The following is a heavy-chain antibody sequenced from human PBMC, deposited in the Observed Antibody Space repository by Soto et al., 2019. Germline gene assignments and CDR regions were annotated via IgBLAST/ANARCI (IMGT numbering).Heavy chain of an antibody. J-gene: IGHJ6*02. CDR3: AVQYSGSYYYYYGMDV. D-gene: IGHD1-26*01. CDR1: GYTFTSYG. V-gene: IGHV1-18*01. Sequence: AASVKVSCKASGYTFTSYGISWVRQAPGQGLEWMGWISAYNGNTNYAQKLQGRVTMTTDTSTSTAYMELRSLRSDDTAVYYCAVQYSGSYYYYYGMDVWGQGTTVTVSS. CDR2: ISAYNGNT.